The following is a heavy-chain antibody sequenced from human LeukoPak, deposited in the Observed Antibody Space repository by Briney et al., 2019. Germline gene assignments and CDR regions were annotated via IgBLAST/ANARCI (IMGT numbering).Heavy chain of an antibody. Sequence: GGSLRLSCAASGFTFSSYGMHWVRQAPGKGLEWVAIIRYDGSNKYYADSVKGRFTISRDNSKNTLYLQMNSLGAEDTAVYYCAPGGFGGLSFDYWGQGTLVTVSS. J-gene: IGHJ4*02. CDR2: IRYDGSNK. CDR3: APGGFGGLSFDY. CDR1: GFTFSSYG. V-gene: IGHV3-30*02. D-gene: IGHD3-10*01.